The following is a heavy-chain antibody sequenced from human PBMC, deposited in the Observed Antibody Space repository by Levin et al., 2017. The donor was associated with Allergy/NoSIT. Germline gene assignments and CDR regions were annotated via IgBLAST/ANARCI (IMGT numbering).Heavy chain of an antibody. CDR2: IYHSGST. Sequence: PSETLSLTCAVSGGSISSGGYSWSWIRQPPGKGLEWIGYIYHSGSTYYNPSLKSRVTISVDRSKNQFSLKLSSVTAADTAVYYCARSFLLYYYGSGSYTWGGFDPWGQGTLVTVSS. CDR1: GGSISSGGYS. D-gene: IGHD3-10*01. J-gene: IGHJ5*02. CDR3: ARSFLLYYYGSGSYTWGGFDP. V-gene: IGHV4-30-2*01.